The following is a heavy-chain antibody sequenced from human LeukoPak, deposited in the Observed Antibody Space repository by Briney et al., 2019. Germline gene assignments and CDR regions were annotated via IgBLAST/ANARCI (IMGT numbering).Heavy chain of an antibody. CDR1: GGSLSNGNYY. J-gene: IGHJ4*02. V-gene: IGHV4-61*01. CDR3: ARNAYYSADY. CDR2: IIHSGSTT. Sequence: SETLSLTCTVSGGSLSNGNYYWSWIRQHPGKGLEWIGEIIHSGSTTNYNPSLKSRVTISVDKSKNQFSVMLTTVTAADTAVYYCARNAYYSADYWGQGTLVTVSS. D-gene: IGHD3-10*01.